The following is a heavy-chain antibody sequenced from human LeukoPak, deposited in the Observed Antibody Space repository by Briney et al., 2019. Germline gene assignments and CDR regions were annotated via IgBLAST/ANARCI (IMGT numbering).Heavy chain of an antibody. J-gene: IGHJ4*02. D-gene: IGHD5-18*01. Sequence: PGGSLRLSCAASGFTFSNAWMSWVRQAPGKGLEWVGRIKSKTDGGTTDYAAPVKGRFTISRDDSKNTLYLQINSLKTEDTAVYYCTTDSGYSYGYSHAFDYWGQGTLVTVSS. CDR1: GFTFSNAW. V-gene: IGHV3-15*01. CDR3: TTDSGYSYGYSHAFDY. CDR2: IKSKTDGGTT.